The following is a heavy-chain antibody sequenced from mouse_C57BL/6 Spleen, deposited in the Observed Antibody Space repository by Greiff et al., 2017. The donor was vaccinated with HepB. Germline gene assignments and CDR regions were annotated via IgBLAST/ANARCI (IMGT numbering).Heavy chain of an antibody. CDR2: INPSSGYT. CDR1: GYTFTSYT. J-gene: IGHJ3*01. D-gene: IGHD4-1*01. Sequence: VQLQQSGAELARPGASVKMSCKASGYTFTSYTMHWVKQRPGQGLEWIGYINPSSGYTKYNQKFKDKATLTADKSYSTAYMQLSSLTSEDSAVYYCAREENWTPFAYSGQGTLVTVSA. CDR3: AREENWTPFAY. V-gene: IGHV1-4*01.